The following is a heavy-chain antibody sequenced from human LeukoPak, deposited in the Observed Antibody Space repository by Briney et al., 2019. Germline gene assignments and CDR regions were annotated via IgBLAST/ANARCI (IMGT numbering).Heavy chain of an antibody. D-gene: IGHD3-22*01. CDR1: GFTFSSYG. J-gene: IGHJ4*02. CDR3: ARGPHYYDSSGYYPDY. V-gene: IGHV3-30*03. Sequence: GRSLRLSCAASGFTFSSYGMHWVRQAPGKGLEWVAVISYDGSNKYYADSVKGRFTISRDNSKNTLYLQMNSLRAEDTAVYYCARGPHYYDSSGYYPDYWGQGTLVTVSS. CDR2: ISYDGSNK.